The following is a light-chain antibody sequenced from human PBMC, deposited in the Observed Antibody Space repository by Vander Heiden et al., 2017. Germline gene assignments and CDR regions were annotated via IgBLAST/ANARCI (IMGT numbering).Light chain of an antibody. J-gene: IGLJ1*01. CDR1: NIGSMN. CDR3: QVWDSSTALYV. V-gene: IGLV3-9*01. Sequence: SSELTQPLSASVAPGQTARITCGGNNIGSMNVHWYQQKPGQAPVLVIYRDTNRPSGIPERFSGSNSGNAATLTISGAHAGDEADYYCQVWDSSTALYVFGTGTRVTVL. CDR2: RDT.